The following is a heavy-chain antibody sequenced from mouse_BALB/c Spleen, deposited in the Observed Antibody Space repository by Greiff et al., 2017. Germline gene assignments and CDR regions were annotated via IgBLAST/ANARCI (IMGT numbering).Heavy chain of an antibody. D-gene: IGHD1-1*01. CDR2: IYPGDGDT. Sequence: QVQLQQSGAELVRPGSSVKISCKASGYAFSSYWMNWVKQRPGQGLEWIGQIYPGDGDTNYNGKFKGKATLTADKSSSTAYMQLSSLTSEDSAVYFCARSPYYGSSWSFAYCGQGTLVTVSA. J-gene: IGHJ3*01. V-gene: IGHV1-80*01. CDR3: ARSPYYGSSWSFAY. CDR1: GYAFSSYW.